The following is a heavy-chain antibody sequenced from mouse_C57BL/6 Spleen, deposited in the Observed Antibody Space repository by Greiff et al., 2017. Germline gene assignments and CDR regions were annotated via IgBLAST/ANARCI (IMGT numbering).Heavy chain of an antibody. CDR2: IWSGGST. CDR1: GFSLTSYG. V-gene: IGHV2-2*01. J-gene: IGHJ4*01. CDR3: ASHAMDY. Sequence: VKLQESGPGLVQPSQSLSITCTVSGFSLTSYGVHWVRQSPGKGLEWLGVIWSGGSTDYNAAFISRLSISKDNSKSQVFFKMNSLQADDTAIYYCASHAMDYWGQGTSVTVSS.